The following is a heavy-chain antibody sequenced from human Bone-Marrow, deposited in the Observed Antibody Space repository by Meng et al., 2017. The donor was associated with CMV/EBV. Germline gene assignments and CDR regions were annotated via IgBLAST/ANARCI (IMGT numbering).Heavy chain of an antibody. V-gene: IGHV1-2*02. Sequence: ASVKVSCKASGYSFTGYYMHWVRQAPGQGLEWMGLINSNSGDTRYAQKFQGRVTMTRDTSISTGYMELSRLRSDDTAVYYCAREGYITMFDPWGQGTLVTVSS. CDR1: GYSFTGYY. CDR3: AREGYITMFDP. J-gene: IGHJ5*02. CDR2: INSNSGDT. D-gene: IGHD5-12*01.